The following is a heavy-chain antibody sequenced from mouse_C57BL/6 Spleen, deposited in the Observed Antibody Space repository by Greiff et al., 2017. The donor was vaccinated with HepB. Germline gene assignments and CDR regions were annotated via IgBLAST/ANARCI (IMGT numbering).Heavy chain of an antibody. Sequence: EVKLVESGGGLVKPGGSLKLSCAASGFTFSSYAMSWVRQTPEKRLEWVATISDGGSYTYYPDNVKGRFTISRDNAKNNLYLQMSHLKSEDTAMYYCARDTTVVATWAMDYWGQGTSVTVSS. CDR1: GFTFSSYA. V-gene: IGHV5-4*01. CDR3: ARDTTVVATWAMDY. D-gene: IGHD1-1*01. CDR2: ISDGGSYT. J-gene: IGHJ4*01.